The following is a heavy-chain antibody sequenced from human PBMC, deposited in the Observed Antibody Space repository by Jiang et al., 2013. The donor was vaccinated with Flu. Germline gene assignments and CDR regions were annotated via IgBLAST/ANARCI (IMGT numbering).Heavy chain of an antibody. CDR1: GFTFSSYW. CDR2: INPDGSST. V-gene: IGHV3-74*01. CDR3: ARDHSPISLGWLQSH. D-gene: IGHD5-24*01. Sequence: SGGGSVQPGGSLRLSCAASGFTFSSYWMHWVRQVPGKGLVWVSRINPDGSSTNYADFVKGRFTISRDNAKNTLYLQMESLRVEDTALYYCARDHSPISLGWLQSHWGQGALVTVSS. J-gene: IGHJ4*02.